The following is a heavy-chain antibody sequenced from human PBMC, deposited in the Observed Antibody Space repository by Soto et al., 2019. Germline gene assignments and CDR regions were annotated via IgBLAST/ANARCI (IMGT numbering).Heavy chain of an antibody. CDR3: AKGLGGSYPQ. J-gene: IGHJ4*01. Sequence: QVQLQQWGAGLLKPSETLSLTCAVYGGSFNGYYWSWIRQPPGKGLEWIGEITQSGSTLYNPSLMKRVTISIDTSKNQFSLKRTSVTAADTSLYFCAKGLGGSYPQWGQGTLVTVSA. CDR1: GGSFNGYY. V-gene: IGHV4-34*01. CDR2: ITQSGST. D-gene: IGHD1-26*01.